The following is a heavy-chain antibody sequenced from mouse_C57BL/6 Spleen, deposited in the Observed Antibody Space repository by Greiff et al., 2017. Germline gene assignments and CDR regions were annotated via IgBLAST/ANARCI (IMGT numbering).Heavy chain of an antibody. J-gene: IGHJ4*01. Sequence: EVQLVESGGGLVKPGGSLKLSCAASGFTFSSYAMSWVRQTPEKRLEWVATISDGGSYTYYPDNVKGRFTISRDNDKNNLYLQMSHLKSEDTAMYYCARVITTVVAEYYYAMDYWGQGTSVTVSS. V-gene: IGHV5-4*01. CDR2: ISDGGSYT. CDR3: ARVITTVVAEYYYAMDY. D-gene: IGHD1-1*01. CDR1: GFTFSSYA.